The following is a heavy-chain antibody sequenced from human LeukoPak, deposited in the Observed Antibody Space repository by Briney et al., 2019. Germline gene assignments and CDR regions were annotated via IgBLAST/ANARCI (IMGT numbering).Heavy chain of an antibody. J-gene: IGHJ6*02. V-gene: IGHV4-34*01. CDR2: INQSGST. D-gene: IGHD6-19*01. Sequence: SETLSLTCAVYGGSFSGYYWSWIRQPPGKGLEWIGEINQSGSTNYNPSLKSRVTISVDTSKNQFSLKLSSVTAADTAVYYCARGRSSGWYAYYYHGMDVWGQGTTVTVSS. CDR1: GGSFSGYY. CDR3: ARGRSSGWYAYYYHGMDV.